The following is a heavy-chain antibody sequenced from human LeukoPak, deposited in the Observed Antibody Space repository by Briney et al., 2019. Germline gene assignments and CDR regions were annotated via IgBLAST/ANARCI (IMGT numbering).Heavy chain of an antibody. Sequence: HPGGSLRLSCAASGFTFSNSGMSWVRQAPGKGLEWVSAISTDAGETHYADSVKGRFTISRDNSKNTVSLQMSSLRAEDTALYYCAKGSGNGYGSGPFDYWGQGTLVTVSS. CDR2: ISTDAGET. CDR1: GFTFSNSG. CDR3: AKGSGNGYGSGPFDY. V-gene: IGHV3-23*01. D-gene: IGHD3-10*01. J-gene: IGHJ4*02.